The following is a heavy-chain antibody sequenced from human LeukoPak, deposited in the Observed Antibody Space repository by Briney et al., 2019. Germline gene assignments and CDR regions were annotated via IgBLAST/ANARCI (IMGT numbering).Heavy chain of an antibody. CDR3: ARAVGDSDAFDI. V-gene: IGHV3-48*03. CDR1: GFTFSSYE. J-gene: IGHJ3*02. Sequence: QPGGSLRLSCAASGFTFSSYEMNWVRQAPRMGLEWLSYISSSGDIIYYADSVKRRFTISRDNAKNSLYLQMNSLRAEDTAVYYCARAVGDSDAFDIGGQGTLVTVSS. CDR2: ISSSGDII. D-gene: IGHD1-26*01.